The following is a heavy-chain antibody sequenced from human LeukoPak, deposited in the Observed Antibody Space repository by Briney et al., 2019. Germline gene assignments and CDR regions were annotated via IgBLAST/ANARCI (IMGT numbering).Heavy chain of an antibody. CDR3: RVVVNPFDY. V-gene: IGHV1-69*05. D-gene: IGHD3-22*01. J-gene: IGHJ4*02. CDR2: IIPIFGTA. Sequence: ASVKLSCRSSGGTFSSYANSWVRQARGQGFEWMGRIIPIFGTANYAQKFQGRVTITTDESTSTAYMELSSLRSEDTAVDYCRVVVNPFDYWGQGTLVTVSS. CDR1: GGTFSSYA.